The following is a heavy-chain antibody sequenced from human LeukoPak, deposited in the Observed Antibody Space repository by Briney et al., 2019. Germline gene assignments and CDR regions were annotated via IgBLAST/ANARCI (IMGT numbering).Heavy chain of an antibody. D-gene: IGHD1-7*01. Sequence: GGSLRLSCAASGFTVSNNYMSWVRQAPGKGLEWVSIIYSGGSTFYADSVKGRFTISRDNSKNTLYLQMNSLRAEDTAVYYCASHEFGYNWNYGGAFDIWGQGTMVTVSS. CDR3: ASHEFGYNWNYGGAFDI. CDR1: GFTVSNNY. CDR2: IYSGGST. V-gene: IGHV3-53*01. J-gene: IGHJ3*02.